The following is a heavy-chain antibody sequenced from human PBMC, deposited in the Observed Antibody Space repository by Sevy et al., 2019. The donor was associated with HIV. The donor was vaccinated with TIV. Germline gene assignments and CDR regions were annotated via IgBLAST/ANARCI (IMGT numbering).Heavy chain of an antibody. CDR2: VSYGGGNR. D-gene: IGHD2-15*01. CDR3: AKDAGGCSGGNCYWATNYYGMDV. CDR1: AFTFSTYA. V-gene: IGHV3-30*18. Sequence: GGSLRLSCAASAFTFSTYAMHWVRQAPGKGLEWVAVVSYGGGNRHYADSVKGRFTISRDNSKNTLYLQMNSLRGEDTAVYYCAKDAGGCSGGNCYWATNYYGMDVWGQGTTVTV. J-gene: IGHJ6*02.